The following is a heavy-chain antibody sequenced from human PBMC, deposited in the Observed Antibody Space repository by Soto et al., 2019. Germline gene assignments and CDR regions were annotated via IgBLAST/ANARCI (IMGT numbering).Heavy chain of an antibody. CDR2: MKQDGSEK. CDR3: AGGVYELDP. Sequence: PGGSLRLSCVASGFTFSNYWMGWVRQAPGKGLEWVANMKQDGSEKYYLDSVKGRFTISRDNAKNSLFLQMNSLRAEDTAVYYCAGGVYELDPWGQGTLVTV. D-gene: IGHD3-16*01. CDR1: GFTFSNYW. J-gene: IGHJ5*02. V-gene: IGHV3-7*04.